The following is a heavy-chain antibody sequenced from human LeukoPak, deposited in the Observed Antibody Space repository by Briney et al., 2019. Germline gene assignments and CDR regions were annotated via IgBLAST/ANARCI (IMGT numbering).Heavy chain of an antibody. CDR3: ARHQYSSGWNAEYFQH. CDR1: GYSLSSGYY. D-gene: IGHD6-19*01. CDR2: IYHSGST. V-gene: IGHV4-38-2*02. Sequence: SETLSLTCTVSGYSLSSGYYWGWIRQPPGKGLEWIGSIYHSGSTYYNPSLKSRVTISVDTSKNQFSLKLSSVTAADTAVYYCARHQYSSGWNAEYFQHWGQGTLVTVSS. J-gene: IGHJ1*01.